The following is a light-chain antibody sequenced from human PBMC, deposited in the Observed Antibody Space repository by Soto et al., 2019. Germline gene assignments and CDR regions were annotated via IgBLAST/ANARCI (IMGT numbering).Light chain of an antibody. Sequence: IQMTQSPSTLSASIGDRATITCRASQTISSWLAWYQQKPGKAPKLLIYKASSLESGVPSRFSGSGSGTEFTLTISSLQPDDFATYHCQQYSSFSTFGQGTKVDIK. CDR3: QQYSSFST. J-gene: IGKJ1*01. CDR1: QTISSW. V-gene: IGKV1-5*03. CDR2: KAS.